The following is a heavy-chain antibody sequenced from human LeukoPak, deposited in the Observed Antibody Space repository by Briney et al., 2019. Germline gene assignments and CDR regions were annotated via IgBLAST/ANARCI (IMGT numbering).Heavy chain of an antibody. Sequence: GASVKVSCKASGGTFSSYAISWVRQAPGQGLESMGGIIPIFGTANYAQKFQGRVTITADESTSTAYMELSSLRSEDTAVYYCARDLPSIVVVPADMYYYGMDVWGQGTTVTVSS. J-gene: IGHJ6*02. CDR2: IIPIFGTA. D-gene: IGHD2-2*01. CDR1: GGTFSSYA. CDR3: ARDLPSIVVVPADMYYYGMDV. V-gene: IGHV1-69*13.